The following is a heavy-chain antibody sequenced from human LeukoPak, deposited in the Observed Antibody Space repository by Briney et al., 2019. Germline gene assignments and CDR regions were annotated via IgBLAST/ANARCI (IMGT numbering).Heavy chain of an antibody. CDR3: ARDSVVVVAATPAYYYGMDV. D-gene: IGHD2-15*01. V-gene: IGHV3-7*01. CDR1: GFTFSSYW. J-gene: IGHJ6*02. Sequence: GGSLRLSCAASGFTFSSYWMSWVRQAPGKGLEWVANIKQDGSEKYYVDSVKGRFTISRDNVKNSLYLQMNSLRAEDTAVYYCARDSVVVVAATPAYYYGMDVWGQGTTVTVSS. CDR2: IKQDGSEK.